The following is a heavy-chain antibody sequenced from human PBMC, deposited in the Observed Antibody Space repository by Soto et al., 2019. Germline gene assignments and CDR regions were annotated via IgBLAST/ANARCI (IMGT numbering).Heavy chain of an antibody. D-gene: IGHD6-13*01. V-gene: IGHV4-59*01. CDR2: IHDSGNT. CDR3: ARVEAQQQLGNWFDP. J-gene: IGHJ5*02. Sequence: SETPSLTCNVSGGSMTNYFWSWIRQPPGKGLEWIGYIHDSGNTNYNPSLKSRVFISVDTSRNQFSLKLSSVTAADTAVYYCARVEAQQQLGNWFDPWGQGTLVTVSS. CDR1: GGSMTNYF.